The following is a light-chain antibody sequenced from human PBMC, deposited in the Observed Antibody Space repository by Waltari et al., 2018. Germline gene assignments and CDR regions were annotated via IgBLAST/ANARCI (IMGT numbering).Light chain of an antibody. Sequence: DIQMTQSPSSVSASVGDRVTITCRASQDISGWLDWYQQKPGKVPKLLIYAASSLQGGVPARFSGTGSGTDFTLTINGLQPEDFGTYYCQQAHSFPFTFGPGTKVDV. J-gene: IGKJ3*01. CDR3: QQAHSFPFT. V-gene: IGKV1D-12*01. CDR2: AAS. CDR1: QDISGW.